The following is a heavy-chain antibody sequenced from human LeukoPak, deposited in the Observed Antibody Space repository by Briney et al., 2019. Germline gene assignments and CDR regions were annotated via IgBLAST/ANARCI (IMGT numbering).Heavy chain of an antibody. D-gene: IGHD3-10*01. CDR3: ARDGDDISSYYYGSGSYYNLAH. V-gene: IGHV1-2*02. J-gene: IGHJ4*02. CDR1: GYTFTGYY. Sequence: ASVKVSCKASGYTFTGYYMHWVRQAPGQGLEWMGWINPNSGGTNYAQKFQGRVTMTRDTSISTAYMELSRLRSDDTAVYYCARDGDDISSYYYGSGSYYNLAHWGQGTLVTVSS. CDR2: INPNSGGT.